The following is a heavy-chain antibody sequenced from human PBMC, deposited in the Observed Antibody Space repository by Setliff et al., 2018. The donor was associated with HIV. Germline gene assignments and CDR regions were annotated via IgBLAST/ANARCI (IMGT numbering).Heavy chain of an antibody. Sequence: SVPVSCKSSGGTFSSYSISWVRQAPGHGLEWMGGSIPIFGTANHAQKFQGRVTITTDESTSTAYMELSSLRSEDTAVYYRARSQDTKLGFDAFDIWGQGTMVTVSS. J-gene: IGHJ3*02. V-gene: IGHV1-69*05. CDR2: SIPIFGTA. CDR3: ARSQDTKLGFDAFDI. CDR1: GGTFSSYS. D-gene: IGHD3-10*01.